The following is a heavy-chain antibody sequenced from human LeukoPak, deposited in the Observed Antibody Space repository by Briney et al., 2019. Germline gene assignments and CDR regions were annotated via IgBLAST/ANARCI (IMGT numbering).Heavy chain of an antibody. J-gene: IGHJ5*02. CDR1: GYTFTGYY. V-gene: IGHV1-2*02. CDR3: ARGPVGATGWFDP. D-gene: IGHD1-26*01. CDR2: INPNSGGT. Sequence: ASVKVSCKASGYTFTGYYMHWVRQAPGQGLEWMGWINPNSGGTNYAQKFQGRVTMTRDTSISTAYMELSRLRSDDTAVYYCARGPVGATGWFDPWGQGTLVTVSS.